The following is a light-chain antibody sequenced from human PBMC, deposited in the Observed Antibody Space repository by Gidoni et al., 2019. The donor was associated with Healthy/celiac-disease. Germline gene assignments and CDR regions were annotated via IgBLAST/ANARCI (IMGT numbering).Light chain of an antibody. CDR1: SSDVGGYNY. CDR2: DVS. Sequence: QSALTQPRSVSGSPGQSVTISCTGTSSDVGGYNYVSWYQQHPGKAPKLMIYDVSKRPSGVPDRFSGSKSGNTATLTISGLQAEDEADYYCWSYGGSGKVVFGGGTKLTVL. CDR3: WSYGGSGKVV. V-gene: IGLV2-11*01. J-gene: IGLJ2*01.